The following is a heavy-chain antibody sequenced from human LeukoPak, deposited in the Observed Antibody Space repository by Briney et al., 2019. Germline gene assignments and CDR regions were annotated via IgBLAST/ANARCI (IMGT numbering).Heavy chain of an antibody. CDR1: GFIVSSNY. J-gene: IGHJ4*02. D-gene: IGHD6-13*01. CDR2: IYSGGTT. CDR3: AKDSSSWPIYFDY. V-gene: IGHV3-53*01. Sequence: GGSLRLSCAASGFIVSSNYMTWVRQAPGKGLEWVSVIYSGGTTYYADSVKGRFTISRDNSKNTLYLQMNSLRAEDTAVYYCAKDSSSWPIYFDYWGQGTLVTVSS.